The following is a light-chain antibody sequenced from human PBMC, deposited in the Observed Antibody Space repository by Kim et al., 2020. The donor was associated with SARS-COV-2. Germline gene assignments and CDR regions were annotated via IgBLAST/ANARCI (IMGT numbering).Light chain of an antibody. V-gene: IGLV7-46*01. Sequence: PGGTVTLTWASRTGDVTSGHFPYWFQQKPGQAPTTLIYDVSNKHSWTPARFSGSLLGGKAALTLSGAQPEDEAEYYCLLYYSGPRVFGGGTQLTVL. CDR1: TGDVTSGHF. CDR3: LLYYSGPRV. CDR2: DVS. J-gene: IGLJ3*02.